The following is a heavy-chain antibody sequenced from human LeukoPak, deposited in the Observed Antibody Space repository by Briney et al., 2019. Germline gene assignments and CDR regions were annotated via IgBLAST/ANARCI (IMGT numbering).Heavy chain of an antibody. J-gene: IGHJ4*02. V-gene: IGHV4-39*02. CDR3: AREGSVAAAGVDY. CDR1: GGSISSSSYY. D-gene: IGHD6-13*01. Sequence: PSETLSLTCTVSGGSISSSSYYWGWIRQPPGKGLEWIGSIYYSGSTYYNPSLKSRVTISVDTSKNQFSLKLSSVTAADTAVYYCAREGSVAAAGVDYWGQGTLVAVSS. CDR2: IYYSGST.